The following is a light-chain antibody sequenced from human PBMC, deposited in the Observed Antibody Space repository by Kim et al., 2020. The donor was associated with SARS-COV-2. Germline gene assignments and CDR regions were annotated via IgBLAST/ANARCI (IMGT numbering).Light chain of an antibody. J-gene: IGKJ1*01. CDR3: QQYETSSWT. Sequence: EIVLTQSPGTVSLSPGERVTLSCRASQTIDMNFLAWYQQKPGQAPRLLIYGTITRATGIPDRFRGRGSGTDFTHTISRLEPEDFAIYYCQQYETSSWTFGQGTKVDIK. V-gene: IGKV3-20*01. CDR1: QTIDMNF. CDR2: GTI.